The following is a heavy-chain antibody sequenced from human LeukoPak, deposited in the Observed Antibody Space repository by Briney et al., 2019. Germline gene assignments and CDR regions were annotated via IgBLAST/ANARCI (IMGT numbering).Heavy chain of an antibody. Sequence: GGSQRLSCAASGFSISSYAMSWVRQSPGKGLEWVSAISGSGGSTYYADSVKGRFTISRDSSKNTLYLQMNSLRAEDTAIYYCAKDKGWGYSAYDFYGMDVWGQGTTVTVSS. CDR3: AKDKGWGYSAYDFYGMDV. J-gene: IGHJ6*02. CDR2: ISGSGGST. CDR1: GFSISSYA. V-gene: IGHV3-23*01. D-gene: IGHD1-1*01.